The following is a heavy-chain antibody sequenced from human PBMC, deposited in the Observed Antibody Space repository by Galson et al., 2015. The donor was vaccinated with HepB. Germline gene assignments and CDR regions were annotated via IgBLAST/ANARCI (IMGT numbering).Heavy chain of an antibody. J-gene: IGHJ4*02. CDR3: ARAPLHLTLAAAGSFFDY. CDR1: GYSFTSYW. V-gene: IGHV5-10-1*01. D-gene: IGHD6-13*01. CDR2: IDPSDSYT. Sequence: QSGAEVKKPGESLRISCKGSGYSFTSYWISWVRQMPGKGLEWMGRIDPSDSYTNYSPSFQGHVTISADKSISTAYLQWSSLKASDTAMYYCARAPLHLTLAAAGSFFDYWGQGTLVTVSS.